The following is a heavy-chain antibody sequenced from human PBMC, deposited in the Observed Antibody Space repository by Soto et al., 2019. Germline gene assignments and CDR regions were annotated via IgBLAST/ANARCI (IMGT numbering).Heavy chain of an antibody. CDR1: GGSFSGYY. D-gene: IGHD1-26*01. J-gene: IGHJ4*02. CDR2: INHSGST. V-gene: IGHV4-34*01. Sequence: SETLSLTCAVYGGSFSGYYWSWIRQPPGKGLEWIGEINHSGSTNYNPSLKSRVTISVDTSKNQFSLKLSSVTAADTAVYYCAVKSGSYYKSLDYWGQGTLVTVPS. CDR3: AVKSGSYYKSLDY.